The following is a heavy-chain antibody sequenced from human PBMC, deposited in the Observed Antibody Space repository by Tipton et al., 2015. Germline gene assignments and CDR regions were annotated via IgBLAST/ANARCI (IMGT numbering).Heavy chain of an antibody. CDR2: IYPSDSDT. Sequence: QLVQSGAVVKKPGESLKISCKGSGYSFTGYWIGWVRQMPGQDLEWMGTIYPSDSDTKYSPSFQGQVTISVDNSISTAYLQWGSLKASDAAMYYCARQDCFKNVCYTVNYWGQGTLVTVSS. CDR1: GYSFTGYW. V-gene: IGHV5-51*01. D-gene: IGHD3-16*02. J-gene: IGHJ4*02. CDR3: ARQDCFKNVCYTVNY.